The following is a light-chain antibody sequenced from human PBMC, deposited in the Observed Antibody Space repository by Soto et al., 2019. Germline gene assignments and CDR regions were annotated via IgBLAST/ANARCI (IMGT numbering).Light chain of an antibody. J-gene: IGLJ2*01. V-gene: IGLV2-14*03. CDR3: ASYTSRSTLA. Sequence: QPVLTQPASVSGSPGESITLSCTGTSSDVGGYNSVSWHQQHPGKAPKLLVYDVNNRPSGVSNRFSGSKSGNTASLTISGLQAEDEADYYCASYTSRSTLAFGGGTKLTVL. CDR1: SSDVGGYNS. CDR2: DVN.